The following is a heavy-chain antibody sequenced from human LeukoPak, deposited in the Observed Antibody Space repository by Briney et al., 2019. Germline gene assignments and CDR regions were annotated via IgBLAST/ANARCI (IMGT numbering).Heavy chain of an antibody. CDR2: ISASGGST. Sequence: GGSLRLSCAASGFTFSSYAMSWVRQAPGKGLEWVSGISASGGSTNYADSLKGRFTISRDNSKNTLYLQMSRLRAEDTAVYYCAKDPVTGTTAVYWFDPWGQGTLVTVSS. V-gene: IGHV3-23*01. CDR1: GFTFSSYA. CDR3: AKDPVTGTTAVYWFDP. J-gene: IGHJ5*02. D-gene: IGHD1-7*01.